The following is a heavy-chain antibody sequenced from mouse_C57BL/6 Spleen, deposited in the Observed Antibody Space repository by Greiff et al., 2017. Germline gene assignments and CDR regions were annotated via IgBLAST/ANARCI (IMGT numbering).Heavy chain of an antibody. V-gene: IGHV5-9-1*02. D-gene: IGHD2-4*01. CDR2: ISSGGDYI. CDR1: GFTFSSYA. Sequence: EVQLVESGEGLVKPRGSLKLSCAASGFTFSSYAMSWVRQTPEKRLEWVAYISSGGDYIYYADTVKGRFTISRDNARNTLYLQMSSLKSEDTAMYYCTRVHSYDYDEAMDDWGQGTSVTVST. CDR3: TRVHSYDYDEAMDD. J-gene: IGHJ4*01.